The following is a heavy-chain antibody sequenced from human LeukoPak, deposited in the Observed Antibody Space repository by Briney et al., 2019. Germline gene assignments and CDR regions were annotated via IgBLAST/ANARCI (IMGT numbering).Heavy chain of an antibody. CDR3: AKGHSGSI. D-gene: IGHD1-26*01. Sequence: GGSLRLSCAASGFTFSSYAMSWVRQAPGKGLEWVAVISYDGSNKYYVDSVKGRFTISRDNSKNTLYLQMNSLRTEDTAVYYCAKGHSGSIWGQGTMVTVSS. J-gene: IGHJ3*02. CDR2: ISYDGSNK. CDR1: GFTFSSYA. V-gene: IGHV3-30*18.